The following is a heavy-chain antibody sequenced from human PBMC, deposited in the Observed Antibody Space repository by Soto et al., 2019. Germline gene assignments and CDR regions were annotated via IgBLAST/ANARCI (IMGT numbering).Heavy chain of an antibody. CDR3: ATWGIAVAGTSSEY. CDR2: ISHSGGT. V-gene: IGHV4-4*02. Sequence: SETLSLTCAVSGGSISSSDWWTWVRHPPGKGLEWIGEISHSGGTNYNPSLKSRVTMSVDKSKNHVSLKLSSVTAADTAVYYCATWGIAVAGTSSEYWGPGTMVTVSS. J-gene: IGHJ4*02. CDR1: GGSISSSDW. D-gene: IGHD6-19*01.